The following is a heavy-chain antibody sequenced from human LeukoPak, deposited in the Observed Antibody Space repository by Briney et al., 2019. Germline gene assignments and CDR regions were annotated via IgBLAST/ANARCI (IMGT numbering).Heavy chain of an antibody. CDR2: ISSSDNTI. Sequence: GGSLRLSCAASGFTFSSYEMNWVRQAPGKGLEWVSYISSSDNTIYYADSVKGRFAISRDNAKNSLYLQMNSLRAEDTAVYYCARALLDGPPLDAFDIWGQGIMVTVSS. CDR3: ARALLDGPPLDAFDI. D-gene: IGHD2-15*01. J-gene: IGHJ3*02. CDR1: GFTFSSYE. V-gene: IGHV3-48*03.